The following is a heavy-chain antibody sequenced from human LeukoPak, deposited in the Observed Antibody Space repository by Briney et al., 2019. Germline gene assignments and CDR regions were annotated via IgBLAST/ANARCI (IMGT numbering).Heavy chain of an antibody. Sequence: GESLKISCKGSGYSFTHYWIAWVRQMPGKGLEWMGIIYPGDSDTRYSPSFQGQVTISADKSINIAYLQWSSLKASDTAMYYCARRAGDYSHPYDYWGQGTLVTVSS. J-gene: IGHJ4*02. CDR2: IYPGDSDT. D-gene: IGHD3-22*01. V-gene: IGHV5-51*01. CDR3: ARRAGDYSHPYDY. CDR1: GYSFTHYW.